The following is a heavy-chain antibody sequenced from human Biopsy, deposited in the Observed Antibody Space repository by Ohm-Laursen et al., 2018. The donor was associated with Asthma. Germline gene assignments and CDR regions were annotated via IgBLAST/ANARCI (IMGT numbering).Heavy chain of an antibody. CDR3: ARHWDWGSFFDY. CDR2: ISYTGSA. J-gene: IGHJ4*02. V-gene: IGHV4-39*01. Sequence: GTLSLTCTASGGSMSSSSYYWGWIRQPPGKGLEWMGSISYTGSAYHNPSLKSRVTISVDTSKNHFSVKLSSVTAADTAVYYCARHWDWGSFFDYWGQGTPVTVSS. CDR1: GGSMSSSSYY. D-gene: IGHD7-27*01.